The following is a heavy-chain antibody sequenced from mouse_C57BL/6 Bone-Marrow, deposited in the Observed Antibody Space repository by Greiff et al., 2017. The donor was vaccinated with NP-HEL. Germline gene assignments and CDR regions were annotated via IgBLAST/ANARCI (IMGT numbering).Heavy chain of an antibody. D-gene: IGHD2-3*01. Sequence: QVQLQQSGAELVKPGASVKISCKAFGYAFSSYWMNWVKQRPGKGLEWIGQIYPGDGDTNYNGKFKGKATLTADKSSSTAYMQLSSLTSEDSAVYVCAREDDVGFPHYFDYWGQGTTLTVSS. J-gene: IGHJ2*01. CDR2: IYPGDGDT. V-gene: IGHV1-80*01. CDR1: GYAFSSYW. CDR3: AREDDVGFPHYFDY.